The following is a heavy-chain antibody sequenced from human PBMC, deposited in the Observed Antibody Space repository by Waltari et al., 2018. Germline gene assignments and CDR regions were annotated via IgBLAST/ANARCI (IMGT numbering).Heavy chain of an antibody. D-gene: IGHD6-13*01. J-gene: IGHJ5*02. CDR1: GVTFSSYA. CDR3: ARDFWAAAAANNWFDP. Sequence: QVQLVQSGAEVKKPGSSVKVSCKASGVTFSSYAISWVRPAPGQGLEWMGGIIPIFGTANYAQKFQGRVTITADESTSTAYMELSSLRSEDTAVYYCARDFWAAAAANNWFDPWGQGTLVTVSS. V-gene: IGHV1-69*12. CDR2: IIPIFGTA.